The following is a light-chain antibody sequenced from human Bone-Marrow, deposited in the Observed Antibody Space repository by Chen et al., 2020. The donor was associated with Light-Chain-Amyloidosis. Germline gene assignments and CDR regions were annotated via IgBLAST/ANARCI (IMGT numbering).Light chain of an antibody. CDR2: DDS. CDR1: NIRSKS. Sequence: SYVLTQPSSVSVAPGQTATIAGGGNNIRSKSVNWYQQTPGQAPLLVVYDDSDRPSGIPERLSGSNSGNTATLTISRVEAGDEADYYCQVWDRSSDRPVFGGGTKLTVL. CDR3: QVWDRSSDRPV. J-gene: IGLJ3*02. V-gene: IGLV3-21*02.